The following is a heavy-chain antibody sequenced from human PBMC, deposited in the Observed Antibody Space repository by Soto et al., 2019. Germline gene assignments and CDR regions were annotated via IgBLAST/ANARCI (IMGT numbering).Heavy chain of an antibody. Sequence: QVQLEQWGAGLLKPSETLSLTCAIYGGSFSGFYWSWIRQPPGKGLEWIGEINDSGTTNYNPSLKSRVTISADPTKTHFSLRLTSVTAADTAVYYCARETSQNVYSRYGMDVWGQGTTVTVSS. D-gene: IGHD2-15*01. CDR3: ARETSQNVYSRYGMDV. CDR2: INDSGTT. V-gene: IGHV4-34*02. J-gene: IGHJ6*02. CDR1: GGSFSGFY.